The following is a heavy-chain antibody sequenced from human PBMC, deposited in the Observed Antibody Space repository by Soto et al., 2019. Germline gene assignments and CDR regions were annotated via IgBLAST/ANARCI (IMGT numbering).Heavy chain of an antibody. J-gene: IGHJ6*03. Sequence: SETLSLTCAVSSGSISSSNWWSWVRQPPGKGLEWIGEIYHSGSTNYNPSLKSRVTISVDKSKNQFSLKLSSVTAADTAVYYCARSPGRFLEWLPMYYMDVWGKGTTVTVSS. CDR1: SGSISSSNW. CDR3: ARSPGRFLEWLPMYYMDV. D-gene: IGHD3-3*01. V-gene: IGHV4-4*02. CDR2: IYHSGST.